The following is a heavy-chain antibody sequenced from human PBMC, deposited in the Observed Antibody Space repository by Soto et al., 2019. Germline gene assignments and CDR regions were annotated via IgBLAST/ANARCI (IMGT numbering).Heavy chain of an antibody. D-gene: IGHD3-3*01. CDR1: GGSISSGGYY. Sequence: QVQLQESGPGLVKPSQTLSLTCTVSGGSISSGGYYWSWIRQHPGKGLEWIGYIYYSGSTYYNPSLKSRVTISVDTSKNQFSVKLSSVTAADTAVYYCARVVYGDYDFWSGYSYYYYYGMDVWGQGTTVTVSS. CDR3: ARVVYGDYDFWSGYSYYYYYGMDV. CDR2: IYYSGST. J-gene: IGHJ6*02. V-gene: IGHV4-31*03.